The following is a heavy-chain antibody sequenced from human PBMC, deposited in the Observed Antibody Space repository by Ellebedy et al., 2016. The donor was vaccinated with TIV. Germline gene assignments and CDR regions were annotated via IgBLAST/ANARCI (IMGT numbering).Heavy chain of an antibody. CDR2: IFYSGGT. Sequence: MPSETLSLTCTVSGGSTSSSTYYLGWIRQPPGKGLEWIGTIFYSGGTFYNPSLKSRVTISVDPSKNQFFLNLSSVTAADTAVYYCARQSSGYYYGWFDPWGQGTLVTVSS. V-gene: IGHV4-39*01. CDR3: ARQSSGYYYGWFDP. CDR1: GGSTSSSTYY. J-gene: IGHJ5*02. D-gene: IGHD3-22*01.